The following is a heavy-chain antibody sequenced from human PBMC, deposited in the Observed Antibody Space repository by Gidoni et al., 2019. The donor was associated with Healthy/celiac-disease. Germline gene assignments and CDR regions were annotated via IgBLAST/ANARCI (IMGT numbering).Heavy chain of an antibody. CDR3: ARGFIVATIDRYYYYGMDV. CDR2: IIPIFGTA. Sequence: QVQLVQSGAEVKKPGSSVKVSCKASGGTFSSYAISWVRQAPGQGLEWMGVIIPIFGTANYAQKFQGRVTITADESTSTAYMELSSLRSEDTAVYYCARGFIVATIDRYYYYGMDVWGQGTTVTVSS. J-gene: IGHJ6*02. CDR1: GGTFSSYA. V-gene: IGHV1-69*01. D-gene: IGHD5-12*01.